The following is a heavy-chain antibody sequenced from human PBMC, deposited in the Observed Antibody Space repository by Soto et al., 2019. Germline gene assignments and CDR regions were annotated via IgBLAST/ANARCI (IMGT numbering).Heavy chain of an antibody. CDR1: GFTFSSYA. V-gene: IGHV3-23*01. CDR2: ISGSGGST. CDR3: AKDRGRYSSYGMDV. D-gene: IGHD1-26*01. J-gene: IGHJ6*02. Sequence: EVQLLESGGGLVQPGGSLRLSCAASGFTFSSYAMSWLRQAPGKGLEWVSAISGSGGSTYYADSVKGRFTISRDNSKNTLYLQMNSLMTEDTTVDYFAKDRGRYSSYGMDVWGQGTTVTVSS.